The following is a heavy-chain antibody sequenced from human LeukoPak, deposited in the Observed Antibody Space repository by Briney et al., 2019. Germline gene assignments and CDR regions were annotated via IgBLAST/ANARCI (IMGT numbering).Heavy chain of an antibody. D-gene: IGHD5-24*01. CDR3: ATQGDGYNWEAWFDP. J-gene: IGHJ5*02. Sequence: ASVKVSCKVSGYTLTELSMHWVRQAPGKGLEWMGGFDPEDGETIYAQKFQGRVTMTTDTSTSTAYMELRSLRSDDTAVYYCATQGDGYNWEAWFDPWGQGTLVTVSS. V-gene: IGHV1-24*01. CDR1: GYTLTELS. CDR2: FDPEDGET.